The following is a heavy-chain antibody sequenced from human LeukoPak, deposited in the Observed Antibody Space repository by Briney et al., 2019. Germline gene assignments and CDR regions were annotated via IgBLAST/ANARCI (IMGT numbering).Heavy chain of an antibody. CDR2: IYSAGST. Sequence: GGSLRLSCAASGFSVSSNYMSWVRQAPGKGLQWVSVIYSAGSTFHADSVKGRFTISRDYSKNTLYLQMNSLRSDDTAVYYCARDASITMVRGVMDPGPPNFDYWGQGTLVTVSS. CDR1: GFSVSSNY. J-gene: IGHJ4*02. V-gene: IGHV3-53*05. CDR3: ARDASITMVRGVMDPGPPNFDY. D-gene: IGHD3-10*01.